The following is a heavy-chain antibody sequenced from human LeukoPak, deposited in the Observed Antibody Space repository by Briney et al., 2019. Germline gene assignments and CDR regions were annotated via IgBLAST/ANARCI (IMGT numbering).Heavy chain of an antibody. CDR3: ASSGWSYFDY. V-gene: IGHV3-30-3*01. CDR2: ISYDGSNK. CDR1: GFTFSSYP. J-gene: IGHJ4*02. Sequence: GGSLRLSCAASGFTFSSYPLHWVRQSPGKGLEWVAVISYDGSNKYYADSVKGRLTISRDNSKNTLYLQMNSLRDEDTAVYYCASSGWSYFDYWGQGTLVTVSS. D-gene: IGHD6-19*01.